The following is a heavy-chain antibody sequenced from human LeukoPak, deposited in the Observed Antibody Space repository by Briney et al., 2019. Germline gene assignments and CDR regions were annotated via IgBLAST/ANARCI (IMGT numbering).Heavy chain of an antibody. Sequence: SEALSLTCAVYGGSFSGYYWSWIRQPPGKGLEWIGYIYYSGSTNYNPSLKSRVTISVDTSKNQFSLKLSSVTAADTAVYYCATNYYGSGSYSNYWGQGTLVTVSS. CDR1: GGSFSGYY. V-gene: IGHV4-59*12. CDR2: IYYSGST. D-gene: IGHD3-10*01. J-gene: IGHJ4*02. CDR3: ATNYYGSGSYSNY.